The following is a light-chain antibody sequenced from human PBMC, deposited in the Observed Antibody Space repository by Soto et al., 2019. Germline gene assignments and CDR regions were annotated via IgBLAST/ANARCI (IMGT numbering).Light chain of an antibody. CDR3: CSYARPTFYA. V-gene: IGLV2-14*01. Sequence: QSVLTQPASVSGSPGQSITISCTGTSSDVGGYNYVSWYQQHPGKAPKLMIYEVNERPSGVSNRFSGSKSGNTASLTISGLQAEDEADYYCCSYARPTFYAFATGTKLTV. CDR2: EVN. CDR1: SSDVGGYNY. J-gene: IGLJ1*01.